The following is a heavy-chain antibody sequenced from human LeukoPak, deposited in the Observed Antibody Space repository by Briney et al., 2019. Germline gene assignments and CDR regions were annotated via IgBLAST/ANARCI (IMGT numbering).Heavy chain of an antibody. CDR3: ARIFPGSWIDP. Sequence: SETLSLTCAVSGGSISSYYWIWIRQPAGKGLEWIGRIYTSGSTNYNPSLKSRVTMSVDTSKNQFSLKLSPVTAADTAVYYCARIFPGSWIDPWGQGTLVTVSS. CDR2: IYTSGST. D-gene: IGHD2-21*01. CDR1: GGSISSYY. V-gene: IGHV4-4*07. J-gene: IGHJ5*02.